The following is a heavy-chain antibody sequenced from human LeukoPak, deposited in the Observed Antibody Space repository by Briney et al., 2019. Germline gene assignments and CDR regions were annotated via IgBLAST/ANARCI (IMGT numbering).Heavy chain of an antibody. CDR2: IYYSENT. V-gene: IGHV4-59*08. CDR1: GGSISSYY. J-gene: IGHJ4*02. CDR3: AGNKGQWLFSD. D-gene: IGHD6-19*01. Sequence: SETLSLTCTVSGGSISSYYWNWIRQPPGKGLEWIGNIYYSENTSYNPSLKSRVTISVDTSKNQFSLRLSPVTAADTAVYFCAGNKGQWLFSDWGRGTLVTVSS.